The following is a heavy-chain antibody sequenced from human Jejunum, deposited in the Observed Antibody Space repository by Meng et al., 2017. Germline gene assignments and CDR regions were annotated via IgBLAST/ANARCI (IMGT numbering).Heavy chain of an antibody. V-gene: IGHV3-7*01. CDR3: VRGDDVGAY. CDR1: GFTFSSYW. Sequence: GESLKISCAASGFTFSSYWMNWVRQAPGKGLEWVANIKEDGTTIFYEDSVKGRFTISRDNAKNSVFLQMNSLKVEDTGVYYCVRGDDVGAYWGQGALVTVSS. D-gene: IGHD3-10*02. CDR2: IKEDGTTI. J-gene: IGHJ4*02.